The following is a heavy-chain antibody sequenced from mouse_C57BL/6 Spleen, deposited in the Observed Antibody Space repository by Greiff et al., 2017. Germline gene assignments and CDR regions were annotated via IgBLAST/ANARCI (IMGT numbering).Heavy chain of an antibody. V-gene: IGHV1-80*01. CDR2: IYPGDGDT. CDR3: ARSGHYGSLHYFDY. D-gene: IGHD1-1*01. J-gene: IGHJ2*01. Sequence: VQLQQSGAELVKPGASVKISCKASGYAFSSYWMNWVKQRPGKGLEWIGQIYPGDGDTNYNGKFKGKATLTADKSSSTAYMQLSSLTSGDSAVYICARSGHYGSLHYFDYWGQGTTLTVSS. CDR1: GYAFSSYW.